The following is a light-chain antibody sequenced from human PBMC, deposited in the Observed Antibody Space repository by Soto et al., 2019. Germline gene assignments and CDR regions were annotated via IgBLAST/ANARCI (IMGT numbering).Light chain of an antibody. J-gene: IGKJ5*01. Sequence: IQLTQSPSSLSASVVYIVTITCRASQDIAIYLAWYQQKPGEVPKLLIYAASTLYGGVPSRFSGSGSGTDFALTITSLQAEDFATYYCQKSYSTPLNFGQGTRLEIK. CDR1: QDIAIY. CDR3: QKSYSTPLN. CDR2: AAS. V-gene: IGKV1-9*01.